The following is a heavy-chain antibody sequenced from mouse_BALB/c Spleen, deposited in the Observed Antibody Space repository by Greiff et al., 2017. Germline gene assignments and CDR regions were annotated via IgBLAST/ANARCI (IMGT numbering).Heavy chain of an antibody. J-gene: IGHJ3*01. CDR2: IDPETGGT. D-gene: IGHD1-1*01. CDR3: TRGGYYGSSWFAY. CDR1: GYTFTDYE. Sequence: VQLQQSGAELVRPGASVTLSCKASGYTFTDYEMHWVKQTPVRGLEWIGAIDPETGGTAYNQKFKGKATLTADKSSSTAYMELRSLTSEDSAVYYCTRGGYYGSSWFAYWGQGTLVTVSA. V-gene: IGHV1-15*01.